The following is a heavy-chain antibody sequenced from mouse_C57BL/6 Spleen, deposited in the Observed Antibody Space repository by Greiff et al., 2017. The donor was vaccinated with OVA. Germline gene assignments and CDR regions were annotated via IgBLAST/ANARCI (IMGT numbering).Heavy chain of an antibody. CDR2: IHPNSGST. CDR3: AKMRLCYYDGFAY. V-gene: IGHV1-64*01. D-gene: IGHD1-1*01. CDR1: GYTFTSYW. J-gene: IGHJ3*01. Sequence: VQLQQPGAELVKPGASVKLSCKASGYTFTSYWMHWVKQRPGQGLEWIGMIHPNSGSTNYNEKFKSKATLTVDKSSSTAYMQLRSLTSEDSAVYYCAKMRLCYYDGFAYWGQGTLVTVSA.